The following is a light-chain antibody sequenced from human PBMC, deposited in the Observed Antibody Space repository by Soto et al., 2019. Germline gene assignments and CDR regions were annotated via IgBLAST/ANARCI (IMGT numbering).Light chain of an antibody. CDR3: QQYGNSPQT. V-gene: IGKV3-20*01. CDR2: GAS. J-gene: IGKJ1*01. CDR1: QSVSRNY. Sequence: EIVLTQSPGTLSLSPGERATLSCRASQSVSRNYLAWYQQKPGQAPRLLIYGASSRATGIPDRFSGSGSGTDFTLSISRLEPEDFAVYYCQQYGNSPQTFGQGTKVEIK.